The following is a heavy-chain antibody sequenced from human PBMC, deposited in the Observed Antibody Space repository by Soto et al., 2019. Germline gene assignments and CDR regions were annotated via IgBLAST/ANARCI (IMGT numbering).Heavy chain of an antibody. J-gene: IGHJ4*02. CDR2: ISSSSSFI. Sequence: GGALRLSCAASGFTXNDYTMNWVRQAPGKGLEWVSSISSSSSFIYYVDSLKGRITISRDNAKNSLYLQMNSLRAEDTAVYYCAKETYILTGYYNSGYFDYWGQGTLVTVSS. CDR3: AKETYILTGYYNSGYFDY. CDR1: GFTXNDYT. D-gene: IGHD3-9*01. V-gene: IGHV3-21*06.